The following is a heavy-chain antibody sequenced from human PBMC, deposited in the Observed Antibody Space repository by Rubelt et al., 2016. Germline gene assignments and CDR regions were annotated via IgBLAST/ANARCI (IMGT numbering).Heavy chain of an antibody. Sequence: QVQLQESGPGLVKPSETLSLTCTVSGGSISSYSWSWIRQPPGKGLERIGSISYSGSTYYNPSLKRLVPISVDTSKNQSSLRRGSVTAADTAVYYCVRANYFDYWGRGTLVTVSS. J-gene: IGHJ4*02. CDR3: VRANYFDY. CDR1: GGSISSYS. V-gene: IGHV4-59*05. CDR2: ISYSGST.